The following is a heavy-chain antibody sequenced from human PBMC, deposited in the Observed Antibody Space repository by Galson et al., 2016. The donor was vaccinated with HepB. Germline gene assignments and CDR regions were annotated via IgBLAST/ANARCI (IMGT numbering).Heavy chain of an antibody. D-gene: IGHD3-22*01. V-gene: IGHV3-15*01. Sequence: SLRLSCAASGVTFTDAWMSWVRQDPGKGLEWIGRIKTKADGGKTDYAAHVKGRFTISRDDSKNTLYLQMNNLKTEDTAVYYCTAAILHYDTYGYYYALEFWGQGTLVTVSS. CDR1: GVTFTDAW. CDR3: TAAILHYDTYGYYYALEF. J-gene: IGHJ4*02. CDR2: IKTKADGGKT.